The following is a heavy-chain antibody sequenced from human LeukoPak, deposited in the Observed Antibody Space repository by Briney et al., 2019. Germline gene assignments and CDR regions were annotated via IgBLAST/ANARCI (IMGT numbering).Heavy chain of an antibody. CDR2: IYPGDSDT. J-gene: IGHJ4*02. V-gene: IGHV5-51*01. CDR1: GYSFTSHW. Sequence: GESLEISCKGSGYSFTSHWIGWVRQISGKGPEWMGIIYPGDSDTRYSPSFQGQVTISADKSISTAYLQWSSLKASDTAMYFCACRGDSGSYYDYWGQGTLVTVSS. CDR3: ACRGDSGSYYDY. D-gene: IGHD3-10*01.